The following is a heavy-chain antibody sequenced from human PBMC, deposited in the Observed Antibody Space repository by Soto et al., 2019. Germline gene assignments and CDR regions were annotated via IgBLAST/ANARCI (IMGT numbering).Heavy chain of an antibody. CDR2: ISGSGGST. CDR1: GFTFSSYA. J-gene: IGHJ6*02. CDR3: AKDLWKYDHYYYVMDV. D-gene: IGHD1-7*01. Sequence: GGSLRLSCAASGFTFSSYAMSWVRQAPGKGLEWVSAISGSGGSTYYADSVKGRFTISRDNSKNTLYLQMNSLRAEDTAVYYCAKDLWKYDHYYYVMDVWGQGTTVTVSS. V-gene: IGHV3-23*01.